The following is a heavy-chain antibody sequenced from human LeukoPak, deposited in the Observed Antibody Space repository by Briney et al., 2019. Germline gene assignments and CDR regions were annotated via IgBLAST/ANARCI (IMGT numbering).Heavy chain of an antibody. CDR2: IRVKDYGATA. V-gene: IGHV3-49*03. CDR3: ARSAPGATWFDP. Sequence: LPGGSLRLSCTTSGFTFGDYAMSWFRQAPGKGLEWVTFIRVKDYGATAEYAASLKGRFTISRDDSKSIAYLQMNSLKIEDTAVYYCARSAPGATWFDPWGQGTQVTVSA. CDR1: GFTFGDYA. J-gene: IGHJ5*02. D-gene: IGHD1-1*01.